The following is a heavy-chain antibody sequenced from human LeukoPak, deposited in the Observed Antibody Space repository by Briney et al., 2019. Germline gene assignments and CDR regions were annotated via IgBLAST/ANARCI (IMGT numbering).Heavy chain of an antibody. CDR1: GYTFTGYY. J-gene: IGHJ4*02. Sequence: GASVKVSCKASGYTFTGYYMHWVRRAPGQGLEWMGWINPNSGGTNYAQKFQGRVTMTRDTSISTAYMELSRLRSDDTAVYYCAREWRKNRGWLGDYWGQGTLVTVSS. D-gene: IGHD3-22*01. CDR2: INPNSGGT. CDR3: AREWRKNRGWLGDY. V-gene: IGHV1-2*02.